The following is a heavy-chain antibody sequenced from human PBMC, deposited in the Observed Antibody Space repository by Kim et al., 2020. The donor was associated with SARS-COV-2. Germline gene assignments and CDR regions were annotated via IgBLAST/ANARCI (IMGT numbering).Heavy chain of an antibody. CDR1: GGSFSGYY. CDR2: INHSGST. CDR3: ARISSAFDI. J-gene: IGHJ3*02. Sequence: SETLSLTCAVYGGSFSGYYWSWIRQPPGKGLEWIGEINHSGSTNYNPSLKSRVTISVDTSKNQFSLKLSSVTAADTAVYYCARISSAFDIWGQGTMVTVS. V-gene: IGHV4-34*01.